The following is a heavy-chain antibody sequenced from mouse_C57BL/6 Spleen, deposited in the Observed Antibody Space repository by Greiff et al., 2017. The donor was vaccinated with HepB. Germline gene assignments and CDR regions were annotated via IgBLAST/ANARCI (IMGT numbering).Heavy chain of an antibody. CDR3: ARSGFYYGYDEGAGYAMDY. CDR2: IYPRSGNT. J-gene: IGHJ4*01. CDR1: GYTFTSYG. Sequence: VQLQQSGAELARPGASVKLSCKASGYTFTSYGISWVKQSTGQGLEWIGEIYPRSGNTYYNEKFKGKATLTADKSSSTAYMELRSLTSEDSAVYFCARSGFYYGYDEGAGYAMDYWGQGTSVTVSS. V-gene: IGHV1-81*01. D-gene: IGHD2-2*01.